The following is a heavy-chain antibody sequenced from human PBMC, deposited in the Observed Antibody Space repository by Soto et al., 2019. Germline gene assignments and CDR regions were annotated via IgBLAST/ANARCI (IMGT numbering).Heavy chain of an antibody. CDR2: INHSGST. J-gene: IGHJ6*02. Sequence: SETLSLTCAVYGGSFSGYYWSWIRQPPGKGLEWIGEINHSGSTNYNPSLKSRVTISVDTSKNQFSLKLSSVTAADTAVYYCARLKVGMDVWGQGTTVTVSS. CDR1: GGSFSGYY. V-gene: IGHV4-34*01. CDR3: ARLKVGMDV.